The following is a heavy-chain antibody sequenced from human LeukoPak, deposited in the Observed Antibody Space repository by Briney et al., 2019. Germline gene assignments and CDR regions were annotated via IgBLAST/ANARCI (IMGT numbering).Heavy chain of an antibody. D-gene: IGHD3-10*01. Sequence: SETLSLTCTVSGGSIINYYWTWIRQPAGKGLEWIGRIYTSGNTIYNPSLKSRVTISVDTSKNQFSLILTSVTAADTAVYYCARGLRGWSGGAHTWYYFDYWGQGTLVTVSS. J-gene: IGHJ4*02. V-gene: IGHV4-4*07. CDR1: GGSIINYY. CDR3: ARGLRGWSGGAHTWYYFDY. CDR2: IYTSGNT.